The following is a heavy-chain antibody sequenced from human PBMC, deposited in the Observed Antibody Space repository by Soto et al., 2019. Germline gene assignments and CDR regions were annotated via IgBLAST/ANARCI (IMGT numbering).Heavy chain of an antibody. Sequence: ASVKVSCKASGYTFTSYGISWVRQAPGQGLEWMGWISAYNGNTNYAQKLQGRVTMTTDTSTSTAYMELRSLRSDDTAVYYCARSGYGGNDYYYYYGMDVWGQGTTVTSP. CDR2: ISAYNGNT. CDR3: ARSGYGGNDYYYYYGMDV. CDR1: GYTFTSYG. D-gene: IGHD4-17*01. V-gene: IGHV1-18*01. J-gene: IGHJ6*02.